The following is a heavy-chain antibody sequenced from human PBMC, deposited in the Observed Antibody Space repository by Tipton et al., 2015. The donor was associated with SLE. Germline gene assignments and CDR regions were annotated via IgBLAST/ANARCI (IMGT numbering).Heavy chain of an antibody. CDR1: GGSISKGGYY. V-gene: IGHV4-61*08. D-gene: IGHD1-26*01. CDR3: ARGVLGGSYPY. CDR2: VYYSGSS. Sequence: TLSLTCTVSGGSISKGGYYWSWIRQPPGKGLEWIGFVYYSGSSNYNPSLKSRVTISVDTSKNQFSLKLSSVTAADTTVYYCARGVLGGSYPYWGQGTLVTVSS. J-gene: IGHJ4*02.